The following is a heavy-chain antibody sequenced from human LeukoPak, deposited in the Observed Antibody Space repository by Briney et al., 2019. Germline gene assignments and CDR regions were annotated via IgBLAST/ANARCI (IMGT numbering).Heavy chain of an antibody. D-gene: IGHD1-26*01. Sequence: GGSLRLSCAASGLTFSSYAMHWVRQAPGKGLEYVSAISSNGGSTYYANSVKGRFTISRDNSKNTLYLQMGSLRAEDMAVYYCARDGSGSSLFDYWGQGTLVTVSS. V-gene: IGHV3-64*01. CDR1: GLTFSSYA. CDR3: ARDGSGSSLFDY. CDR2: ISSNGGST. J-gene: IGHJ4*02.